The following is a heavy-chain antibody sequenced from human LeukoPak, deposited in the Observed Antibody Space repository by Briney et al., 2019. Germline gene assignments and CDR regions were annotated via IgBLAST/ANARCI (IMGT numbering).Heavy chain of an antibody. Sequence: GGPLRLSCAASGFTFSDYYMSWIRQAPGKGLEWVSYISSSGSTIYYADSVKGRFTISRDNAKNSLYLQMNSLRAEDTAVYYCARRNSYYYYMDVWGKGTTVTVSS. CDR1: GFTFSDYY. V-gene: IGHV3-11*01. CDR2: ISSSGSTI. J-gene: IGHJ6*03. CDR3: ARRNSYYYYMDV.